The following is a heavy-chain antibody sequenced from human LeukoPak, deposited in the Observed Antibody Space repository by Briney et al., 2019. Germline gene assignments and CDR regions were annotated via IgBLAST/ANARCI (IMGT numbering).Heavy chain of an antibody. D-gene: IGHD3-16*01. V-gene: IGHV4-30-2*01. CDR3: ARVSSGGYLDY. J-gene: IGHJ4*02. CDR1: GGSLSGGGYS. Sequence: SETLSVTCAVSGGSLSGGGYSWSWIRQPPGRGLEWIGYIYHSGSTYHNPSLKSRVTISVDKSKNQFSLKLSSVTAADTAVYYCARVSSGGYLDYWGQGTLVCVSS. CDR2: IYHSGST.